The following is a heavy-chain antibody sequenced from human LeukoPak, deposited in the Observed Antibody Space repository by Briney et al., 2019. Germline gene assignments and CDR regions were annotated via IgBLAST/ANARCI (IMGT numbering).Heavy chain of an antibody. CDR3: ARAPTAYGSGTHSGYY. CDR2: ISGSGSAI. CDR1: GFTLSTYE. V-gene: IGHV3-48*03. Sequence: GSLRLSCVASGFTLSTYEVNWVRQAPGKGLEWVSYISGSGSAIYYADSVKGRFTISRDNAKNSVYLQMNSLRAEDTAVYYCARAPTAYGSGTHSGYYWGQGTLVTVSS. D-gene: IGHD3-10*01. J-gene: IGHJ4*02.